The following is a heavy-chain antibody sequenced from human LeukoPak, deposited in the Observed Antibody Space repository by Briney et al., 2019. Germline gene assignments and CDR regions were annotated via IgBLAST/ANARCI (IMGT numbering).Heavy chain of an antibody. Sequence: AGGSLRLSCAASGFTFSSYGMHWVRQAPGKGLEWVAVIWYDGSNKYYADSVKGRFTISRDNSKNTLYLQMNSLRAEDTAVYYCASSGGLSYGSGKNRYYYYYYGMDVWGQGTTVTVS. CDR3: ASSGGLSYGSGKNRYYYYYYGMDV. CDR2: IWYDGSNK. V-gene: IGHV3-33*01. CDR1: GFTFSSYG. J-gene: IGHJ6*02. D-gene: IGHD3-10*01.